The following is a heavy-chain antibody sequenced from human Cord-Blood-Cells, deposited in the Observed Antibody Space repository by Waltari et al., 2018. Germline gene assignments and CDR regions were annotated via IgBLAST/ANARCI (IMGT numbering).Heavy chain of an antibody. CDR1: GGSISSGGYY. CDR3: AGNSGSYLYAFDI. CDR2: IYYSGST. V-gene: IGHV4-31*03. J-gene: IGHJ3*02. Sequence: QVQLQESGPGLVKPSQTLSLTCTVSGGSISSGGYYWIWIRQHPGKGLEWIGYIYYSGSTYYNPSLKSRVTISVDTSKNQFSLKLSSVTAADTAVYYCAGNSGSYLYAFDIWGQGTMVTVSS. D-gene: IGHD1-26*01.